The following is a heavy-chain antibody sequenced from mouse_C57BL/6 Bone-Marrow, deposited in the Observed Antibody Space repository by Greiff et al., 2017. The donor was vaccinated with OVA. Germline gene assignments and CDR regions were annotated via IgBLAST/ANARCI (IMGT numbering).Heavy chain of an antibody. D-gene: IGHD1-1*01. CDR3: ARWGYYGSSYGGDY. V-gene: IGHV1-42*01. Sequence: VQLKESGPELVKPGASVKISCKASGYSFTGYYMNWVKQSPEKSLEWIGEINPSTGGTTYNQKFKAKATLTVDKSSSTAYMQLKSLTSEDSAVYYCARWGYYGSSYGGDYWGQGTTLTVSS. CDR2: INPSTGGT. J-gene: IGHJ2*01. CDR1: GYSFTGYY.